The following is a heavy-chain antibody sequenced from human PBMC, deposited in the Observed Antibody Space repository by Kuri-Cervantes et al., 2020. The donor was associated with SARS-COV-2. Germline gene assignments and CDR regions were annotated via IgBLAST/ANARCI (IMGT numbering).Heavy chain of an antibody. D-gene: IGHD3-16*02. CDR2: ISSSGSTI. CDR3: ARVRTEGLSPIYYFDY. V-gene: IGHV3-48*04. J-gene: IGHJ4*02. CDR1: EFSFSSYG. Sequence: GGSMRPSRAASEFSFSSYGMSWVRQAPGKGLEWVSYISSSGSTIYYADSVKGRFTISRDNAKNSLYLQMNSLRAVDTAVYYCARVRTEGLSPIYYFDYWGQGNLVTVSS.